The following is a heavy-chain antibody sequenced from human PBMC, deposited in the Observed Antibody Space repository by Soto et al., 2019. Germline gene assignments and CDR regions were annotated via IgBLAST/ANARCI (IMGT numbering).Heavy chain of an antibody. D-gene: IGHD2-15*01. J-gene: IGHJ6*02. V-gene: IGHV3-23*01. CDR1: GFTFSSYA. Sequence: GGSLRLSCAASGFTFSSYAMSWVRQAPGKGLEWVSAISGSGGSTYYADSVKGRFTISRDNSKNTLYLQMSSLKASDTAMYYCARHRWYCSGGSCRATYYYGMDVWGQGTTVTVSS. CDR3: ARHRWYCSGGSCRATYYYGMDV. CDR2: ISGSGGST.